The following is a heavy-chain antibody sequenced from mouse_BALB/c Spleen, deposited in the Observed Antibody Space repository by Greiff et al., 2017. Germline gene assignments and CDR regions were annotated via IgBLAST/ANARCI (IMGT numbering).Heavy chain of an antibody. CDR1: GFDFSRYW. Sequence: EVKLLESGGGLVQPGGSLKLSCAASGFDFSRYWMSWVRQAPGKGLEWIGEINPDSSTINYTPSLKDKFIISRDNAKNTLYLQMSKVRSEDTALYYCASYYHYAMDYWGQGTSVTVSS. CDR3: ASYYHYAMDY. J-gene: IGHJ4*01. V-gene: IGHV4-1*02. CDR2: INPDSSTI. D-gene: IGHD2-1*01.